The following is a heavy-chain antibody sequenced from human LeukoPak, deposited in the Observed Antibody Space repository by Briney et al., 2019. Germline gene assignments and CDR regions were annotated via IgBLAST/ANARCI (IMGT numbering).Heavy chain of an antibody. CDR3: ARGSYGLDYFDY. V-gene: IGHV4-31*03. J-gene: IGHJ4*02. D-gene: IGHD3-16*01. CDR1: GGSISSGGYY. CDR2: IYYSGST. Sequence: PSETLSLTCTVSGGSISSGGYYWSWIRQHPGKGLEWIGYIYYSGSTYYNPSLKSRVTISVDTSKNQFSLKLSSVTAADTAVYYCARGSYGLDYFDYWGQGTLVTVSS.